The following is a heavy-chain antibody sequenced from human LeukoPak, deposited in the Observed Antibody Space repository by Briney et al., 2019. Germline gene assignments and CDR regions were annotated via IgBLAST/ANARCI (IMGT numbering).Heavy chain of an antibody. CDR2: IGTVGDT. Sequence: GGSLRLSCAASGFTFSSYDMHWVRHAAGEGLEWVSAIGTVGDTYYPGSVKGRFTISRDSDKNSLYLQMNSLRAGDTAVYYCARESRGSGWQPLDYWGQGVLGTVSS. V-gene: IGHV3-13*04. CDR1: GFTFSSYD. CDR3: ARESRGSGWQPLDY. J-gene: IGHJ4*02. D-gene: IGHD6-19*01.